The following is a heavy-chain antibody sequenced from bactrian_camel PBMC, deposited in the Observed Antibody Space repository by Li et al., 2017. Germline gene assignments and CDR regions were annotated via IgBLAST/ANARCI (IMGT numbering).Heavy chain of an antibody. D-gene: IGHD2*01. CDR2: IDRSGTV. J-gene: IGHJ6*01. V-gene: IGHV3S53*01. CDR1: LYMQC. Sequence: HVQLVESGGGSVQAGGSLRLSCAASLYMQCMGWFRQAPGNQREGLATIDRSGTVRYAESVKGRFTISQDNAKNTVYLQMNSLKPEDTAMYYCAARGPYCYTKLSVRDFTYWGQGTQVTVS. CDR3: AARGPYCYTKLSVRDFTY.